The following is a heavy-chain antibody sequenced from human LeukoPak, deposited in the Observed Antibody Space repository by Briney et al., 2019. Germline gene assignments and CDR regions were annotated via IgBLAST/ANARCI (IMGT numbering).Heavy chain of an antibody. CDR3: ARDSRYYDYVWGSYRPLRDFDY. CDR1: GYTFTSYG. V-gene: IGHV1-18*01. Sequence: ASVKVSCKASGYTFTSYGISWMRQAPGQGFEWMGWISAYNGNTNYAQKLQGRVTMTTDTSTSTAYMELRSLRSDDTAVYYCARDSRYYDYVWGSYRPLRDFDYWGQGTLVTVSS. CDR2: ISAYNGNT. J-gene: IGHJ4*02. D-gene: IGHD3-16*02.